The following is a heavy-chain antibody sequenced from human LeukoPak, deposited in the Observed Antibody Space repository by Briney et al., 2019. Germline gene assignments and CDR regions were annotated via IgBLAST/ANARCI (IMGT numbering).Heavy chain of an antibody. CDR2: IFHSGTT. J-gene: IGHJ6*03. Sequence: SETLSLTCTMSGGSISPYYWSWIRQPPGKGLEWIAYIFHSGTTNYNPSLKSRVAISLDTPKSQFSLKLHSVTAADTAVYYCARGGYYYLDVWGGGTTVTVSS. CDR1: GGSISPYY. CDR3: ARGGYYYLDV. V-gene: IGHV4-59*01.